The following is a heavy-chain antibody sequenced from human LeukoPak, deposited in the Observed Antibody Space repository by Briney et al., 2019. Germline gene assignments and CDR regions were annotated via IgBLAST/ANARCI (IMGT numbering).Heavy chain of an antibody. V-gene: IGHV3-23*01. Sequence: PGGSLRLSCAASGFTVSSNYMSWVRQAPGKGLEWVSGISGSGVSTYYADSVKGRFTISRDNSKNTLYLQMNSLRAEDTAVYYCAKGQQLVLGVFDYWGQGTLVTVSS. J-gene: IGHJ4*02. D-gene: IGHD6-13*01. CDR3: AKGQQLVLGVFDY. CDR1: GFTVSSNY. CDR2: ISGSGVST.